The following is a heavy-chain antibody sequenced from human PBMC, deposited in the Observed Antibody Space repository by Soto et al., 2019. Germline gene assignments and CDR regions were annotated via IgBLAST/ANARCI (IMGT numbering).Heavy chain of an antibody. Sequence: GGSLRLSCAASGFTFSSFAMSWVRQAPGKGLEWVSGINSRAGTTYYADSVKGRFTISRDNSKNTLYLQMNSLTAEDTAVYYCAKDRSSTSCYAFDYWGRGTLVTVSS. CDR1: GFTFSSFA. J-gene: IGHJ4*02. CDR2: INSRAGTT. CDR3: AKDRSSTSCYAFDY. D-gene: IGHD2-2*01. V-gene: IGHV3-23*01.